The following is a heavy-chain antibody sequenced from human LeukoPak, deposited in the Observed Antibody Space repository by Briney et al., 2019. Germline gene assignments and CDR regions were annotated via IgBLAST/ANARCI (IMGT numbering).Heavy chain of an antibody. V-gene: IGHV3-21*01. CDR3: ARCSVPADDY. CDR1: GFTFSSYS. Sequence: PGGSLRLSCAASGFTFSSYSMNWVRQAPGKGLEWVSSISSSSSYIYYADPVKGRFTISRDNAKNSLYLQMNSLRAEDTAVYYCARCSVPADDYWGQGTLVTVSS. J-gene: IGHJ4*02. CDR2: ISSSSSYI. D-gene: IGHD2-2*01.